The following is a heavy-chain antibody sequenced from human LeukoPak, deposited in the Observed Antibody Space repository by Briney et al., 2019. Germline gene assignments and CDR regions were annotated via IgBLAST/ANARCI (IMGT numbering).Heavy chain of an antibody. D-gene: IGHD6-13*01. Sequence: ASVRVSCKASGYTFTSYGISWVRQAPGQGLEWMGWISAYNGNTNYAQKLQGRVTMTTDPSTSTAYMELRSLRSDDTAVYYCARDRGSAATGLYYYYMDVWGKGTTVTVSS. CDR2: ISAYNGNT. CDR3: ARDRGSAATGLYYYYMDV. CDR1: GYTFTSYG. V-gene: IGHV1-18*01. J-gene: IGHJ6*03.